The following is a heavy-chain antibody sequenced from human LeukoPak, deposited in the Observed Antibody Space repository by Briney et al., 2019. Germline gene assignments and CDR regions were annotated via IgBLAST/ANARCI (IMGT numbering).Heavy chain of an antibody. CDR1: GGSISSYY. J-gene: IGHJ6*02. D-gene: IGHD2-2*01. Sequence: SETLSLTCIVSGGSISSYYWSWIRQPPGKGLEWIGYIYYSGSTNYNPSLKSRVTISVDTSKNQFSLKLSSVTAAGTAVYYCALGRPTHQILPDGWGQGTTVAVSS. CDR2: IYYSGST. V-gene: IGHV4-59*01. CDR3: ALGRPTHQILPDG.